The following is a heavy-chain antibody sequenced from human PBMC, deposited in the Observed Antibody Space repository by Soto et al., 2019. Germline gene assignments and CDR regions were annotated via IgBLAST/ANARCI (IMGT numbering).Heavy chain of an antibody. D-gene: IGHD1-26*01. CDR3: AKHVLRGSYISYFDY. Sequence: GGSLRLSCAASGFTFSSYAMSWVRQAPGKGLEWVSAISGSGGSTYYAGSVKGRFTISRDNSKNTLYLQMNSLRAEDTAVYYCAKHVLRGSYISYFDYWGQGTLVTVSS. CDR2: ISGSGGST. J-gene: IGHJ4*02. V-gene: IGHV3-23*01. CDR1: GFTFSSYA.